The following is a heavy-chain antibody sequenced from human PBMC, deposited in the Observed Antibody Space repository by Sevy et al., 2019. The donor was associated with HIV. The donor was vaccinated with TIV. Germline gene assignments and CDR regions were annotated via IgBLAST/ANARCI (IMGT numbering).Heavy chain of an antibody. CDR1: GFSLSPSGVG. D-gene: IGHD3-22*01. V-gene: IGHV2-5*02. CDR2: LYWDDDK. J-gene: IGHJ4*02. CDR3: AKGTYYYESNGYYMYYFDY. Sequence: SGPTLVKPTQTLTLTCTFSGFSLSPSGVGVGWIRQPPGKALEWLALLYWDDDKRYSPYLKSRLTITKDTSKNQVVLTRTTVDPVDTATYYGAKGTYYYESNGYYMYYFDYWGQGTLVTVSS.